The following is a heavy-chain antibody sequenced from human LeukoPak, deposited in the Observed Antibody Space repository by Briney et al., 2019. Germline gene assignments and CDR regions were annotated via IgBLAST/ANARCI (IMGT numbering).Heavy chain of an antibody. J-gene: IGHJ4*02. V-gene: IGHV4-59*06. CDR3: ARDSGYSYGPFDY. Sequence: SETLSLTCTVSGGSISSYYWSWIRQHPGKGLKWIGYIYYSGSTYYNPSLKSRVTISVDTSKNQFSLKLSSVTAADTAVYYCARDSGYSYGPFDYWGQGTLVTVSS. CDR1: GGSISSYY. CDR2: IYYSGST. D-gene: IGHD5-18*01.